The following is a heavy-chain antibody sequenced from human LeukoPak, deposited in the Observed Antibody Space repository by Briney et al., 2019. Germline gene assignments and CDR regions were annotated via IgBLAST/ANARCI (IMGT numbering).Heavy chain of an antibody. J-gene: IGHJ4*02. CDR3: AREPPRLVSYGYDY. D-gene: IGHD5-18*01. CDR2: ISYDGSKK. CDR1: GFNFNNYA. V-gene: IGHV3-30-3*01. Sequence: GGSLRLSCAASGFNFNNYAMHWVRQAPGKGLEWAAVISYDGSKKYYVDSVKGRFTISRDNSKNTLYLQMNSLRAEDTAVYYCAREPPRLVSYGYDYWGQGTLVTVSS.